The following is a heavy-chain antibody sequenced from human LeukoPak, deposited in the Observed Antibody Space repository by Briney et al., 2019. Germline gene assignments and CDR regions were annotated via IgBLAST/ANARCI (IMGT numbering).Heavy chain of an antibody. CDR3: AKKPATIKFPFDI. J-gene: IGHJ4*02. Sequence: QPGGSLRLSCVASGFTFSSFWMSWVRQAPGKGLEWVSAISTTGGYTEDADSVKGRFTISRDNSQNTLYLQMHSLRAEDTAVYYCAKKPATIKFPFDIWGQGTLVTVSP. V-gene: IGHV3-23*01. CDR1: GFTFSSFW. D-gene: IGHD5-24*01. CDR2: ISTTGGYT.